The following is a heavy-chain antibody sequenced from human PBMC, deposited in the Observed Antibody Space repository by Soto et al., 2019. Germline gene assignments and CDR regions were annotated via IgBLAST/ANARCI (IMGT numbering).Heavy chain of an antibody. V-gene: IGHV3-74*02. CDR1: GFIFSGSG. J-gene: IGHJ6*02. CDR2: IDSDGSTT. D-gene: IGHD4-4*01. CDR3: ARPGYSNYGPGVDV. Sequence: VQLVESGGGVVQPGRSLRLTCAASGFIFSGSGMHWVRQAPGKGLVWVSRIDSDGSTTSYADSVKGRFTISRDNAKSTLYLQMNSLRAEDTAVYYCARPGYSNYGPGVDVWGQGTTVTVSS.